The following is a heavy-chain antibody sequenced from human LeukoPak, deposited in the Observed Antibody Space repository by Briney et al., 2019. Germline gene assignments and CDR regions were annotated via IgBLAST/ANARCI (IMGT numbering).Heavy chain of an antibody. J-gene: IGHJ5*02. CDR2: ITIYGHNK. CDR3: ARGDPHADL. Sequence: GVSLRLSCAASGFDLSTYEMNWVRQAPGKGLEWIADITIYGHNKNYADSLKGRFTISRDNARTSLYLQINSLRVDDTGVYYCARGDPHADLWGQGTLVTVSS. V-gene: IGHV3-48*03. CDR1: GFDLSTYE.